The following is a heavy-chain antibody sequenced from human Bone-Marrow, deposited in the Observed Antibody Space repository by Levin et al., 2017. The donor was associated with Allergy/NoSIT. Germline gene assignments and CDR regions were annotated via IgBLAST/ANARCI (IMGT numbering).Heavy chain of an antibody. V-gene: IGHV3-30*01. CDR1: GFSFTSYS. Sequence: PGGSLRLSCEASGFSFTSYSIHWVRQSPGKGLEWVAFTSYDGISKYNVESVEGRFTVSRDNSRNKVYLHMNSLRRRDTAIYYCAREGGLRTPFFDFWGRGTPVTVSS. J-gene: IGHJ5*01. CDR3: AREGGLRTPFFDF. D-gene: IGHD5/OR15-5a*01. CDR2: TSYDGISK.